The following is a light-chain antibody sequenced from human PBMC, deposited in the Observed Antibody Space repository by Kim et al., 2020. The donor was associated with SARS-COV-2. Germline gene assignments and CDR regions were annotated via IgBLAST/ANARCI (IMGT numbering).Light chain of an antibody. CDR2: GAS. CDR3: QQYDISPPT. V-gene: IGKV3-20*01. CDR1: QSVSRNY. J-gene: IGKJ1*01. Sequence: TPGERATPSCRASQSVSRNYLAWYQQKPGHAPRFLIYGASNRATGTPDRFSGSGSGTAFTLTISRLETEDFAVYFCQQYDISPPTFGQGTKVDIK.